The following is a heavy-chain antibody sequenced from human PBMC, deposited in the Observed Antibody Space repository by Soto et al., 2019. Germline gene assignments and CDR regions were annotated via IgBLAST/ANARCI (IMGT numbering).Heavy chain of an antibody. CDR2: IRSKAYGGTT. V-gene: IGHV3-49*03. CDR1: GFTFGDYA. D-gene: IGHD2-2*01. CDR3: TRAEPENYLPPSIVVVPAAMSSYYYYMDV. J-gene: IGHJ6*03. Sequence: GGSLSLSCTASGFTFGDYAMSWFRQAPGKGLEWVGFIRSKAYGGTTEYAASVKGRFTISRDDSKSIAYLQMNSLKTEDTAVYYCTRAEPENYLPPSIVVVPAAMSSYYYYMDVWGKGTTVTVSS.